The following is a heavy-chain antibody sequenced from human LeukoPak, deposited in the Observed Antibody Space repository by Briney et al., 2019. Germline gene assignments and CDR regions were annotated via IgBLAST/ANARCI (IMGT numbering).Heavy chain of an antibody. D-gene: IGHD2-2*01. CDR3: ARAKGDWPYVVPALGSFDY. V-gene: IGHV3-30-3*01. CDR2: ISYDGSNK. J-gene: IGHJ4*02. Sequence: GGSLRLSCAASGFTFSSYAMHWVRQAPGKGLEWVAVISYDGSNKYYADSVKGRFTISRDNSKNTLYLQMNSLRAEDTAVYYCARAKGDWPYVVPALGSFDYWGQGTLVTVSS. CDR1: GFTFSSYA.